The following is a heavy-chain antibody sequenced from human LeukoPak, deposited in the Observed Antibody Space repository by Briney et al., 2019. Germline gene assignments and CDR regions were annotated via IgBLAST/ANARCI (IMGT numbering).Heavy chain of an antibody. CDR2: ISYDGSNK. CDR3: ARDHIVVVPAAVFDY. D-gene: IGHD2-2*01. J-gene: IGHJ4*02. Sequence: GGSLRLSCAASGFTFSSYAMHWVRQAPGKRLEWVAVISYDGSNKYYADSVKGRFTISRDNSKNTLYLQMNSLRAEDTAVYYCARDHIVVVPAAVFDYWGQGTLVTVSS. V-gene: IGHV3-30-3*01. CDR1: GFTFSSYA.